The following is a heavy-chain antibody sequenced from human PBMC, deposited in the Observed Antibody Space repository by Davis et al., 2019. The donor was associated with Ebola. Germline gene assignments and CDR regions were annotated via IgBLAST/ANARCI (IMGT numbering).Heavy chain of an antibody. V-gene: IGHV3-74*01. CDR1: GFSFSSHW. Sequence: PGGSLRLSCAASGFSFSSHWMHWVRQAPGKGLVWVSRINSDGSDTSYADSVKGRFTISRDNAKNTLYLQMDSLRAEDTAVYYCAKAAVTTRTYYFDYWGQGTLVTVSA. CDR2: INSDGSDT. CDR3: AKAAVTTRTYYFDY. J-gene: IGHJ4*02. D-gene: IGHD4-17*01.